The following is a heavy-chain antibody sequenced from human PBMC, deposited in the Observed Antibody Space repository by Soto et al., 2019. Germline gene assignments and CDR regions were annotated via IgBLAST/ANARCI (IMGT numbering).Heavy chain of an antibody. CDR3: ARGGWGPGY. CDR2: IYSSGST. D-gene: IGHD3-16*01. V-gene: IGHV4-59*01. J-gene: IGHJ4*02. Sequence: PSETLSLTGTVSVDSIGTYCWNWLRQPPGKGLEWIGYIYSSGSTSYNPSLKSRVTISVDTSKNQFSLKLTSATAADTAVYYCARGGWGPGYWGQGIQVTVS. CDR1: VDSIGTYC.